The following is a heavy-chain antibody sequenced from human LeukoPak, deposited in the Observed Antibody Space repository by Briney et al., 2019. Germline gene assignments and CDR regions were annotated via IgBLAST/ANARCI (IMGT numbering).Heavy chain of an antibody. CDR2: INRDGTGT. CDR1: GFIFSDYW. CDR3: ARGLSYAVAYGDY. V-gene: IGHV3-74*01. J-gene: IGHJ4*02. D-gene: IGHD6-19*01. Sequence: GGSLRLSCAPSGFIFSDYWFHWVRQTPGQGLVWVAAINRDGTGTSHADSVRGRFTVSRDNAKNTLFLQLNSLRADDTAVYYCARGLSYAVAYGDYWGQGTLVTVSS.